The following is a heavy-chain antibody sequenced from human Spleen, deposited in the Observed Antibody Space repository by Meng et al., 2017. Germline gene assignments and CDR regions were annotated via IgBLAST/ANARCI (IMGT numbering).Heavy chain of an antibody. V-gene: IGHV4-34*02. D-gene: IGHD4-11*01. CDR2: INHSWST. CDR1: GGSFRNYS. J-gene: IGHJ4*02. Sequence: HPRQWPAGRFKLSGPLSRICLVSGGSFRNYSRSWIRQPPGRGLEWIGEINHSWSTNYNPPLESRSTISVNTSQNNLSLNLVSVTAADSAVYYCARGPTTMAHDFDYWGQGTLVTVSS. CDR3: ARGPTTMAHDFDY.